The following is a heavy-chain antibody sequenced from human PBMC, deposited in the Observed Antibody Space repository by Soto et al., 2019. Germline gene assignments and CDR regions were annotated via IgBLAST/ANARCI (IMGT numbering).Heavy chain of an antibody. Sequence: EAGGGLVQPGGSLRLSCVASGFAFSNYALGWVRQAPEQGLEWVSGISGGSETTSYADSVKGRFTISRDNFKDTLFLQMNSLRAEDTATYFCAKDLDGGFGELFFDKWGHGTLVTVSS. CDR1: GFAFSNYA. V-gene: IGHV3-23*01. D-gene: IGHD3-10*01. J-gene: IGHJ4*01. CDR2: ISGGSETT. CDR3: AKDLDGGFGELFFDK.